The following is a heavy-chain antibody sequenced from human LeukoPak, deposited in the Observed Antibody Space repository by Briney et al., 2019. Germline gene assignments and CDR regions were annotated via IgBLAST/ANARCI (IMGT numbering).Heavy chain of an antibody. V-gene: IGHV3-21*01. Sequence: PGGSLRLSCAASGFTFSSCTMNWVRQAPGKGLEWVSSISSSSSYIYYADSVKGRFTISRDNAKNSLYLQMNSLRAEDTAVYYCATDGGYYYDSSGYEFDYWGQGTLVTVSS. CDR1: GFTFSSCT. CDR2: ISSSSSYI. CDR3: ATDGGYYYDSSGYEFDY. D-gene: IGHD3-22*01. J-gene: IGHJ4*02.